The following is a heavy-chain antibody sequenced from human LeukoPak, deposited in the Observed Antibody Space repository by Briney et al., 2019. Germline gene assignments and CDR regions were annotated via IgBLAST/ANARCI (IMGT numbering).Heavy chain of an antibody. D-gene: IGHD3-22*01. V-gene: IGHV3-30*14. CDR3: ARSPNPPYYYDSSGYWGYFGY. J-gene: IGHJ4*02. Sequence: GGSLRLSCAASGFTLSSFTMHWVRHNPGKGLEWVAVISYDESQKWYADSVKGRFTISRDISKNTLYLQMNSLRAEDTAVYYCARSPNPPYYYDSSGYWGYFGYWGQGTLVTVSS. CDR1: GFTLSSFT. CDR2: ISYDESQK.